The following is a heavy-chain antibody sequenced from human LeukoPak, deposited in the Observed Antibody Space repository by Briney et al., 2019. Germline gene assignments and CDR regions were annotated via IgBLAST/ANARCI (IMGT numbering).Heavy chain of an antibody. D-gene: IGHD3-22*01. CDR2: NNPNSGGT. J-gene: IGHJ4*02. Sequence: ASVKVSCKTSGYTFTGYYMHWVRQAPGQGLEWMGWNNPNSGGTNYPQKFQGRVTMTRDTSITTAYMELSSLRSDDTAVYYCARAGVRYYYDSSGYYLDFDFWGQGTLVTVSS. CDR3: ARAGVRYYYDSSGYYLDFDF. CDR1: GYTFTGYY. V-gene: IGHV1-2*02.